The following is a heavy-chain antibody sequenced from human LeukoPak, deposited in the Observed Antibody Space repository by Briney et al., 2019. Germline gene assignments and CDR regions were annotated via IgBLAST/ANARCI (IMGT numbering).Heavy chain of an antibody. J-gene: IGHJ6*03. Sequence: SSVKVSCKASGGTFSSYAISWVRQAPGQGLEWMGGIIPIFGTANYAQKFQCRVTITTDESPSTAYIELSSLTYEDTAVYYCARGPYGGYYYRDVWAKGNTVTVS. D-gene: IGHD3-16*01. CDR3: ARGPYGGYYYRDV. V-gene: IGHV1-69*05. CDR1: GGTFSSYA. CDR2: IIPIFGTA.